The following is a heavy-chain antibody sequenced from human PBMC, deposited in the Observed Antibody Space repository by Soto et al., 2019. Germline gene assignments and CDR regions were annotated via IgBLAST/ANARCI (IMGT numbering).Heavy chain of an antibody. CDR2: ISSSGSTI. V-gene: IGHV3-48*03. J-gene: IGHJ3*02. CDR3: ARNGEDDAFDI. D-gene: IGHD3-10*01. Sequence: EVQLVESGGGLVQPGGSLRLSCAASGFTFSSYEMNWVRQAPGKGLEWVSYISSSGSTIYYADSVKGRFTISRDNAKNSLYLQMNSLRAEDTAVYYCARNGEDDAFDIWGQGTMVTVS. CDR1: GFTFSSYE.